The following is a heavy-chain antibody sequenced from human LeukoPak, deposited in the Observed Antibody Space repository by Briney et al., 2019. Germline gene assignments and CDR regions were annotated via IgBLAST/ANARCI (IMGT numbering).Heavy chain of an antibody. Sequence: PGGSLRLSCAASGFTFSSYSMNWLRQAPGKGLEWVSSISSSSSHIYYADSVKGRFTISRDNAKNSLYLQMNSLRAEDTAVYYCARDRSTDWGQGTLVTVSS. CDR1: GFTFSSYS. D-gene: IGHD2-8*02. CDR2: ISSSSSHI. J-gene: IGHJ4*02. CDR3: ARDRSTD. V-gene: IGHV3-21*01.